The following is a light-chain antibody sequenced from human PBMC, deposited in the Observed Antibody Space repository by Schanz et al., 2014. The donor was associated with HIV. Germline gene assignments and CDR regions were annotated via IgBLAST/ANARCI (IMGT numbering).Light chain of an antibody. Sequence: IQMTQSPSTLSASVGDRVTITCRASQSIGNSLAWYQQKPGRAPKLLIYKASTLEPGVPSTFSGSGSGTEFTLTISSLQHDDLASYYCQQCVTYPYTFGQGTKLHIK. CDR1: QSIGNS. V-gene: IGKV1-5*03. CDR2: KAS. J-gene: IGKJ2*01. CDR3: QQCVTYPYT.